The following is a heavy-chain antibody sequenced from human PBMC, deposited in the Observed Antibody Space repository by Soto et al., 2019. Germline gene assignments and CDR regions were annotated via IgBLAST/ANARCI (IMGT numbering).Heavy chain of an antibody. D-gene: IGHD5-18*01. V-gene: IGHV4-34*01. J-gene: IGHJ6*02. CDR3: ARGRIQLWLSVYYGMDV. CDR2: INHSGNT. CDR1: GASLSDNY. Sequence: LSLTCAVYGASLSDNYCNWLRQPPGKGLEWIGEINHSGNTNYSPSLRSRVTISIDTSKNQLSLNLRSVSAADTAVYYCARGRIQLWLSVYYGMDVWGQGTTVTVS.